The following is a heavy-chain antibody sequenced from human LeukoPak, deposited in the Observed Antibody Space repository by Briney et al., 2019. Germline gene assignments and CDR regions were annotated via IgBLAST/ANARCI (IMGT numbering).Heavy chain of an antibody. Sequence: SETLSLTCTVSGGSISSYYWSWIRQPPGKGLEWIGYIYYSGRTKYNPSLKSRVTISVDTSKNQFSLKLGSVSATDTAVYYCVSPRGFSYGYFDYWGQGTLVTVSS. CDR2: IYYSGRT. J-gene: IGHJ4*02. CDR3: VSPRGFSYGYFDY. V-gene: IGHV4-59*08. D-gene: IGHD5-18*01. CDR1: GGSISSYY.